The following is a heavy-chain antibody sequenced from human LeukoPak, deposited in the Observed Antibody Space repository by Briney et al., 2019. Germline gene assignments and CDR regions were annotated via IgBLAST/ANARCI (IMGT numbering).Heavy chain of an antibody. CDR1: GYTFTGYY. V-gene: IGHV1-2*02. Sequence: ASVKVSCKASGYTFTGYYMHWVRQAPGQGLEWMGWINPNSGGTNYAQKFQGRVTMTRDTSISTAYMELSRLRSDDTAVYYCARDLEYYYGSGTSDYWGQGTLVTVSS. CDR3: ARDLEYYYGSGTSDY. CDR2: INPNSGGT. J-gene: IGHJ4*02. D-gene: IGHD3-10*01.